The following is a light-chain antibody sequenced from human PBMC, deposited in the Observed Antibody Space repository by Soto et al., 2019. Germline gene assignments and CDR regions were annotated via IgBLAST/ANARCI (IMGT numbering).Light chain of an antibody. CDR3: SSYTSSSIYV. Sequence: QSALTQTASVSGSPGQSITVSCAGTSSDVGGYNLVSWYQQHPGKAPKLIIYEGTERPSGISPRFACSKSGNTASLTISGLQAEDEDDYYCSSYTSSSIYVFGSGTKLTVL. CDR1: SSDVGGYNL. J-gene: IGLJ1*01. CDR2: EGT. V-gene: IGLV2-23*01.